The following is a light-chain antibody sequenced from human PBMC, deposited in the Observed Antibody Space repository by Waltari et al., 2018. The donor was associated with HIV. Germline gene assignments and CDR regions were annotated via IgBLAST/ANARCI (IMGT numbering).Light chain of an antibody. V-gene: IGLV3-21*04. CDR1: NIGSKS. CDR3: QVWDSSSDHWV. Sequence: SYVLTQPPSVSVAPGKTARITCGGHNIGSKSVHWYQQTTGQAPVLVIYEDSDRPSGIPERFSGSKSGNTATLTSSRVEAGDEADYYCQVWDSSSDHWVFGGGTKLTVL. J-gene: IGLJ3*02. CDR2: EDS.